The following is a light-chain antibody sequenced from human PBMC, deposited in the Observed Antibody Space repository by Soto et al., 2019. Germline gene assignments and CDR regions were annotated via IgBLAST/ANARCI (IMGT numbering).Light chain of an antibody. Sequence: QSALTQPPSASGSPGQSVTISCTGTSSDVGAYNYDSWYQQHPGEVPKLLIYEVTQRPSGVPDRFSGSKSGNTASLTVSGLQAEDEADYYCNSYAGTNNLVFGGGTQLTVL. V-gene: IGLV2-8*01. J-gene: IGLJ2*01. CDR2: EVT. CDR3: NSYAGTNNLV. CDR1: SSDVGAYNY.